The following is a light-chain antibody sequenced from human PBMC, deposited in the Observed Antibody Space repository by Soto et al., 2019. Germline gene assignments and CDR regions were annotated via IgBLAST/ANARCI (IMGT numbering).Light chain of an antibody. CDR2: GAS. V-gene: IGKV3-20*01. J-gene: IGKJ5*01. CDR1: QSVSNSY. Sequence: EIVLTQSPGTLSLSPGERATLSCRASQSVSNSYLAWYQQKPGQAPRLLIYGASSRATGIPDRFSGSVSGTDFTLTISRLEPEDFAVYYCQQYGSSPGITFGQGTRREIK. CDR3: QQYGSSPGIT.